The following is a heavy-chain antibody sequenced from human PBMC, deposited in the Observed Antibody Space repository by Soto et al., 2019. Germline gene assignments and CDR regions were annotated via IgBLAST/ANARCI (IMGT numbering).Heavy chain of an antibody. V-gene: IGHV1-3*01. CDR2: INAGNGNT. D-gene: IGHD2-2*01. Sequence: ASVKVSCKASGYTFTSYAMHWVRQAPGQRLEWMGWINAGNGNTKYSQKFQGRVTITRDTSASTAYMELSSLRSEDAAVYYCARHCSSTSCLTYYYYYGMDVWGQGTTVTVSS. CDR3: ARHCSSTSCLTYYYYYGMDV. J-gene: IGHJ6*02. CDR1: GYTFTSYA.